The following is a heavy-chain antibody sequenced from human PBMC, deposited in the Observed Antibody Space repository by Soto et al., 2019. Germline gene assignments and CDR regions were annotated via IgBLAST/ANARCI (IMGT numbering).Heavy chain of an antibody. CDR2: ICYSGST. CDR1: GGSISSGDYY. D-gene: IGHD3-16*01. V-gene: IGHV4-30-4*01. Sequence: SETLSLTCTVSGGSISSGDYYWSWIRQPPGKGLEWIGYICYSGSTYYNPSLKSRVTISVDTSKNQFSLKLSSVTAADTAVYYCARGGGRPRHFDYWGQGTLVTVSS. J-gene: IGHJ4*02. CDR3: ARGGGRPRHFDY.